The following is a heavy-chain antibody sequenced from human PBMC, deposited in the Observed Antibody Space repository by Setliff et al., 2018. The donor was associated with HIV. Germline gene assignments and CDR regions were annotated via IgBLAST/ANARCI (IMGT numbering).Heavy chain of an antibody. CDR1: ASSISSDYC. Sequence: NPSETLSLTCAVSASSISSDYCWGWIRQPPGKGLEWIGSTHHRGSTYYNPSLNSRVTISVDTSKNHFSLKLRSVTAADTAVYYCARHLLRGYIYIVFDYWGQGTLVTVSS. CDR3: ARHLLRGYIYIVFDY. V-gene: IGHV4-38-2*01. D-gene: IGHD5-18*01. CDR2: THHRGST. J-gene: IGHJ4*02.